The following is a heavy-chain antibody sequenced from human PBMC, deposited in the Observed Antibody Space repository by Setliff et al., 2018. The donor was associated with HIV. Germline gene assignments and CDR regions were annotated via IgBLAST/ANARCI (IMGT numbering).Heavy chain of an antibody. Sequence: ASVKVSCKASGYTFTNYYIHWVRQAPGQGPEWMGWISGDNGDTNYAQKFQGRLTMTTDTSTSTAYMELRSLRSDDTAVYYCARVSPPSPYHYDTRGFDTWGQGTLVTVSS. CDR3: ARVSPPSPYHYDTRGFDT. V-gene: IGHV1-18*04. CDR2: ISGDNGDT. CDR1: GYTFTNYY. J-gene: IGHJ4*02. D-gene: IGHD3-22*01.